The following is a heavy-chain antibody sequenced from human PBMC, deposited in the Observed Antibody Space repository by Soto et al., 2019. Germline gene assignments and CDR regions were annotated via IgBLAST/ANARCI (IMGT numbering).Heavy chain of an antibody. CDR2: IIPIFRTA. Sequence: QVQLVQSGAEVKKPGSSVKVSCKASGGTFSSYAISWVRQAPGQGLEWMGGIIPIFRTADYAQKFQGRVTSXPXETXSTAYMDLSSLRSEDTAVYYCARVETQRYYYGMDVWGQGTTVTVSS. J-gene: IGHJ6*02. D-gene: IGHD2-15*01. CDR3: ARVETQRYYYGMDV. CDR1: GGTFSSYA. V-gene: IGHV1-69*05.